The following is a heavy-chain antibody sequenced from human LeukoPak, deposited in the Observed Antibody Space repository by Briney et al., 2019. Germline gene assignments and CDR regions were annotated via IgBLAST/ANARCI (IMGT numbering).Heavy chain of an antibody. D-gene: IGHD3-10*01. Sequence: GASVKVSCKVSGYTLTELSMHWVRQAPGKGLEWMGGFDPEDGETIYTQKFQGRVTMTEDTSTDTAYMELSSLRSEDTAVYYCATVPYYYGSGNFDYWGQGTLVTVSS. J-gene: IGHJ4*02. CDR2: FDPEDGET. V-gene: IGHV1-24*01. CDR3: ATVPYYYGSGNFDY. CDR1: GYTLTELS.